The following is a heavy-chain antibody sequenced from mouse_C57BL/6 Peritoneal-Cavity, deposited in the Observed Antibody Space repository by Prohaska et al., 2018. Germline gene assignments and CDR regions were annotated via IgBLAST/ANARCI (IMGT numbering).Heavy chain of an antibody. Sequence: EVQLLETGGGLVQPGGSRGLSCEGSGFTFSGFWMSWVRQTPGKTLEWIGKIKSDGSAINYAPSIKDRFTIFRDNDKSTLYLQMSNVRSEDTATYFCMRYGNYWYFDVWGTGTTVTVAA. CDR2: IKSDGSAI. CDR1: GFTFSGFW. CDR3: MRYGNYWYFDV. J-gene: IGHJ1*03. D-gene: IGHD2-1*01. V-gene: IGHV11-2*01.